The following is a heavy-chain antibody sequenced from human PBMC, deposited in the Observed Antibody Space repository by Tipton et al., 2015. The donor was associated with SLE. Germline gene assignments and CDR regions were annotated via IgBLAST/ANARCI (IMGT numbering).Heavy chain of an antibody. CDR3: ARAIVATIIGWFDP. CDR1: GGSISSYY. V-gene: IGHV4-4*07. Sequence: TLSLTCTVSGGSISSYYWSWIRQPAGKGLEWIGRIYTSGSTNYNPSLKSRVTMSVDTSKNQFSLKLSSVTAAATAVYYCARAIVATIIGWFDPWGQGTLVTVSS. CDR2: IYTSGST. J-gene: IGHJ5*02. D-gene: IGHD5-12*01.